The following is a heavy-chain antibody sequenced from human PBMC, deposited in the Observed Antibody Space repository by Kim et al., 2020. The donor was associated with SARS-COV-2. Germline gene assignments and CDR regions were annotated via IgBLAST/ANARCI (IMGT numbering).Heavy chain of an antibody. J-gene: IGHJ4*02. CDR2: IWNAGSNI. Sequence: GGSLRLSCAASGFTFSSYSIHWVRQAPGKGLEWVSSIWNAGSNIYYADSVKGRFTISRDNSKNTLYLQMNSLRAEDTAVYYCARVGGKNLVVITFDYCVQGTLVSVSS. V-gene: IGHV3-33*01. CDR3: ARVGGKNLVVITFDY. D-gene: IGHD3-22*01. CDR1: GFTFSSYS.